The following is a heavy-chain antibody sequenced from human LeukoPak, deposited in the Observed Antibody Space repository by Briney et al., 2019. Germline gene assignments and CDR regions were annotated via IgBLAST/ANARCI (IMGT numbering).Heavy chain of an antibody. V-gene: IGHV4-39*07. J-gene: IGHJ5*02. CDR1: GGSISSSNYY. D-gene: IGHD2-2*01. CDR3: ARVSCSSTSCYRAKFDP. Sequence: SETLSLTCTVSGGSISSSNYYWGWIRQPPGKGLECIGSIYYSGSTYYNPSLKSRVTISVDTSKNQFSLKLTSVTAADTAVYYCARVSCSSTSCYRAKFDPWGQGTLVTVSS. CDR2: IYYSGST.